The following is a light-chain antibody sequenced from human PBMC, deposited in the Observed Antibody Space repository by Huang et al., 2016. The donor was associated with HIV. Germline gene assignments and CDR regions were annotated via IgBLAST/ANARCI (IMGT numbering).Light chain of an antibody. J-gene: IGKJ4*01. CDR2: DVS. Sequence: EIVLTQSPVTLSLSPGDRATLSCRASQRIGTYLAWYQQKSCQAPRRLIYDVSDRGAGVPARVRASGSETDFTLTSASLDPDDFAIYHCQQRSKWRRTFGGGTKVEMK. CDR1: QRIGTY. CDR3: QQRSKWRRT. V-gene: IGKV3-11*01.